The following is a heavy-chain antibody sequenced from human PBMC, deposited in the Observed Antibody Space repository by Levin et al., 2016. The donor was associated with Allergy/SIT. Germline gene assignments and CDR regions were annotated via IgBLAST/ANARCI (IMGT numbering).Heavy chain of an antibody. CDR2: IYYSGST. J-gene: IGHJ4*02. Sequence: SETLSLTCTVSGGSISSYYWSWIRQPPGKGLEWIGYIYYSGSTNYNPSLKSRVTISVDTSKNQFSLKLSSVTAADTAVYYCARDDRGPGVVDLWGQGTLVTVSS. CDR3: ARDDRGPGVVDL. D-gene: IGHD2-15*01. V-gene: IGHV4-59*01. CDR1: GGSISSYY.